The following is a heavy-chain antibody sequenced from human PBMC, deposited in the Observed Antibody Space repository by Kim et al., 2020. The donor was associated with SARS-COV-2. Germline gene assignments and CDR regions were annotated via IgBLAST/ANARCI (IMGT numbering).Heavy chain of an antibody. Sequence: KGRVTISADTSKNQFPLKLSSVTAADTAVYYCARHNWNKRFYYYYYYMDVWGKGTTVTVSS. V-gene: IGHV4-39*01. CDR3: ARHNWNKRFYYYYYYMDV. D-gene: IGHD1-20*01. J-gene: IGHJ6*03.